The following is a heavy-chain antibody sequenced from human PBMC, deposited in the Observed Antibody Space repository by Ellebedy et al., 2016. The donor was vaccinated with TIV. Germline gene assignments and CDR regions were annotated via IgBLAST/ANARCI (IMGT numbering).Heavy chain of an antibody. CDR3: AREVDEGGWFDP. D-gene: IGHD2-15*01. J-gene: IGHJ5*02. Sequence: SETLSLXXTVSGGSISSYYWSWIRQPPGKGLEWIGYIYYSGSTNYNPSLKSRVTISVDTSKNQFSLKLSSVTAADTAVYYCAREVDEGGWFDPWGQGTLVTVSS. CDR2: IYYSGST. V-gene: IGHV4-59*12. CDR1: GGSISSYY.